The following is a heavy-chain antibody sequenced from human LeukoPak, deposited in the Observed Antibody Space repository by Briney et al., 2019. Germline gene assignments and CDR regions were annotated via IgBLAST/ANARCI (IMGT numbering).Heavy chain of an antibody. J-gene: IGHJ5*02. CDR3: ARGGSYSRTWFDP. V-gene: IGHV4-38-2*02. Sequence: SETLSLTCTVSGYSISSGYYWGWIRQPPGKGLEWIGSIYHSGSTYYNPSLKSRVTISVDTSKNQFSLKLSSVTAADTAVYYCARGGSYSRTWFDPWGQGTLVTVSS. CDR1: GYSISSGYY. D-gene: IGHD1-26*01. CDR2: IYHSGST.